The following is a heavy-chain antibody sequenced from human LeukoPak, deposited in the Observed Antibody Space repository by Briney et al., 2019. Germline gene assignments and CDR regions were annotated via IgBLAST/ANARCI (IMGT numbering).Heavy chain of an antibody. CDR3: ARGYDFWSGYLSYYYYGMDV. Sequence: SVKVSCKASGGTFSSYAISWVRQAPGQGLEWMGGIIPIFGTANYAQKFQGRVTITADESTSTAYMELSSLRSEDTAVYYCARGYDFWSGYLSYYYYGMDVWGQGTTVTVSS. CDR1: GGTFSSYA. V-gene: IGHV1-69*13. CDR2: IIPIFGTA. J-gene: IGHJ6*02. D-gene: IGHD3-3*01.